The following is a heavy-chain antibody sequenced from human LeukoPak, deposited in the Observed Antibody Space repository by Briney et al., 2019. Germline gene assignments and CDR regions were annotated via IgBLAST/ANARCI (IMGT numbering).Heavy chain of an antibody. CDR1: GGTFSSYA. J-gene: IGHJ3*02. V-gene: IGHV1-69*06. CDR2: IIPIFGTA. Sequence: GASVKASCKASGGTFSSYAISWVRQAPGQGLEWMGGIIPIFGTANYAQKFQGRVTITADKSTSTAYMELSSLRSEDTAVYYCARAYYYDSSGYYVAFDIWGQGTMVTVSS. D-gene: IGHD3-22*01. CDR3: ARAYYYDSSGYYVAFDI.